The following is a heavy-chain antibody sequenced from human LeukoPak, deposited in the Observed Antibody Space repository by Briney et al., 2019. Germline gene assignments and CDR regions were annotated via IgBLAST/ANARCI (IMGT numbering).Heavy chain of an antibody. V-gene: IGHV3-23*01. CDR3: AKRYCSSTSCSLFDY. CDR2: ISGSGGST. CDR1: GFTFSSYA. J-gene: IGHJ4*02. D-gene: IGHD2-2*01. Sequence: GGSLRLSCAASGFTFSSYAMSWVRQAPGKGLEWVSAISGSGGSTYYADSVKGRFTNSRDNSKNTLYLQMNSLRAEDTAVYYCAKRYCSSTSCSLFDYWGQGTLVTVSS.